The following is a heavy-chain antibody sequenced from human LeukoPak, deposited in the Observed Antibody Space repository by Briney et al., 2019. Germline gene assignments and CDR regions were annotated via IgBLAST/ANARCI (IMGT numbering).Heavy chain of an antibody. J-gene: IGHJ4*02. Sequence: SETLSLTCAVYGGSFSGYYWSWIRQPPGKGLEWIGEINHSGSTNYNPSLKSRVTISVDTSKNQFSLKLSSVTAADTAVYYCARGRVGDGYNLVDYWGQGTLVTVSS. V-gene: IGHV4-34*01. CDR2: INHSGST. CDR3: ARGRVGDGYNLVDY. CDR1: GGSFSGYY. D-gene: IGHD5-24*01.